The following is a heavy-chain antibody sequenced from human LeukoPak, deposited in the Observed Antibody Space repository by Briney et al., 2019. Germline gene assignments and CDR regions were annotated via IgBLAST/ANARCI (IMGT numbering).Heavy chain of an antibody. CDR3: ARAVGDFWSGYRDFDY. Sequence: ASVKVSCKASGYTFTNYGISWVRQAPGQGLEWMGWISVYNGKTKDAQKLQGRVTMTTDTSTSTAYMELRSLRSDDTAVYYCARAVGDFWSGYRDFDYWGQGTLVTVSS. J-gene: IGHJ4*02. V-gene: IGHV1-18*01. CDR1: GYTFTNYG. CDR2: ISVYNGKT. D-gene: IGHD3-3*01.